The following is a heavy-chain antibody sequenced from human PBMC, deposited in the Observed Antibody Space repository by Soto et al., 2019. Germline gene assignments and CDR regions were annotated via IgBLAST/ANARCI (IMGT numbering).Heavy chain of an antibody. Sequence: SVNVCCTRSGDTFSSYAIRLVRQAPGQGLQWMGGIIPIFGTANYAQKFQGRVKITADESTSTAYMELSSLRSEDTAVYYCARPHTMVRGALSHYYYGMEVWGQGTTVTVSS. CDR2: IIPIFGTA. J-gene: IGHJ6*02. CDR3: ARPHTMVRGALSHYYYGMEV. CDR1: GDTFSSYA. V-gene: IGHV1-69*13. D-gene: IGHD3-10*01.